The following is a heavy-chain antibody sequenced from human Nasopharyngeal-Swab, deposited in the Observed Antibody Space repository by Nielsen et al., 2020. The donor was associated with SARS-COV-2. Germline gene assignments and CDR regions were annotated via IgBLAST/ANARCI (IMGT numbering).Heavy chain of an antibody. CDR3: ARTSGTHYGSYMDV. D-gene: IGHD3-10*01. CDR1: GGPIGAYS. Sequence: SETLSLTCAVSGGPIGAYSWSWIRQPPGKGLEWIGYISNSGSTYNNPSLQSRIIISADRSKNQFSLKLNSVTAADTAVYFCARTSGTHYGSYMDVWGKGITVTVS. CDR2: ISNSGST. V-gene: IGHV4-30-2*01. J-gene: IGHJ6*03.